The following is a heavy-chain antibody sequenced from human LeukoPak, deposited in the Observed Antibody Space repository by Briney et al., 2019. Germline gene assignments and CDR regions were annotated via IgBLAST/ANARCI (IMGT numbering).Heavy chain of an antibody. CDR1: GFTFTGHN. CDR2: VSISSGTI. D-gene: IGHD3-16*01. J-gene: IGHJ4*02. CDR3: ARAMSTFGGVRNYFDS. V-gene: IGHV3-48*04. Sequence: PGGSLRLSCAASGFTFTGHNMSWVRQAPGKGLEWISFVSISSGTIYYADSVKGRFSISRDNAKSSLDLQMNSLRAEDTAVYYCARAMSTFGGVRNYFDSWGQGTLVTVSS.